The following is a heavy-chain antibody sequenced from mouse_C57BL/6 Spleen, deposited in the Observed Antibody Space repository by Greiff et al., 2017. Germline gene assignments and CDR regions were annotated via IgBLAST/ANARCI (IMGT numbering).Heavy chain of an antibody. CDR3: ALYYGSSSYAMDY. Sequence: QVHVKQPGAELVKPGASVKMSCKASGYTFTSYWITWVKQRPGQGLEWIGDIYPGSGSTNYNEKFKSKATLTVDTSSSTAYMQLSSLTSEDSAVYYCALYYGSSSYAMDYWGQGTSVTVSS. V-gene: IGHV1-55*01. CDR1: GYTFTSYW. D-gene: IGHD1-1*01. CDR2: IYPGSGST. J-gene: IGHJ4*01.